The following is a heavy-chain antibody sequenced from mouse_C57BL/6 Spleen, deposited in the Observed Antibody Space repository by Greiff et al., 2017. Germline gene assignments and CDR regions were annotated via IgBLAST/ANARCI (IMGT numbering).Heavy chain of an antibody. D-gene: IGHD1-1*01. CDR1: GYTFTSYW. CDR2: IDPSDSYT. J-gene: IGHJ2*01. V-gene: IGHV1-69*01. CDR3: AGRDYDGSSPYYFDY. Sequence: QVQLQQPGAELVMPGASVKLSCKASGYTFTSYWMHWVKQRPGQGLEWIGEIDPSDSYTNYNQKFKGKSTLTVDKSSSTAYMQHSSLTSEDSAVYYCAGRDYDGSSPYYFDYWGQGTTLTVSS.